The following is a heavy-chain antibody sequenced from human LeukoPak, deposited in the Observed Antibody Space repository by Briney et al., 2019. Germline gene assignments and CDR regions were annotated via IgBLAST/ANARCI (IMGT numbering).Heavy chain of an antibody. CDR2: ISSAGSA. CDR3: ATSLWFKYFFDH. Sequence: GGSLRLSCAASGFTVSNNYMSWVRQAPGKGLEWVSFISSAGSAYYADSVQGRFTISRDNSRNTLYLQMDSLRAEDTAVYYCATSLWFKYFFDHWGQGTLVTVSS. D-gene: IGHD3-10*01. V-gene: IGHV3-66*01. J-gene: IGHJ4*02. CDR1: GFTVSNNY.